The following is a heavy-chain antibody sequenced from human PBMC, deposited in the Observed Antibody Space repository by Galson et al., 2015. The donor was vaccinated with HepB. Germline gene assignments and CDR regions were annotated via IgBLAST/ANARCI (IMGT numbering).Heavy chain of an antibody. J-gene: IGHJ6*02. Sequence: QSGAEVKKPGESLKISCKGSGYSFTSYWIGWVRQMPGKGLEWMGIIYPGDSDTRYSPSFQSQVTISADKSISTAYLQWSSLKASDTAMYYCAMTGYSSSWSKYYYYYGMDVWGQGTTVTVSS. V-gene: IGHV5-51*01. D-gene: IGHD6-13*01. CDR1: GYSFTSYW. CDR2: IYPGDSDT. CDR3: AMTGYSSSWSKYYYYYGMDV.